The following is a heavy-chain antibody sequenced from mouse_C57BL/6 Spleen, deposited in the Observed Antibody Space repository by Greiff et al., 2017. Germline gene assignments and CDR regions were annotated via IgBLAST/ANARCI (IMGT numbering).Heavy chain of an antibody. CDR1: GYTFTDYY. J-gene: IGHJ2*01. CDR2: INPNNGGT. V-gene: IGHV1-26*01. CDR3: ARIPEGVDY. Sequence: EVQLQQSGPELVKPGASVKISCKASGYTFTDYYMNWVKQSPGKSLEWIGDINPNNGGTSYNQKFKGKATLTVDTSSSTAYMELRSLTSEDSAVYYWARIPEGVDYWGQGTTLTVSS. D-gene: IGHD3-3*01.